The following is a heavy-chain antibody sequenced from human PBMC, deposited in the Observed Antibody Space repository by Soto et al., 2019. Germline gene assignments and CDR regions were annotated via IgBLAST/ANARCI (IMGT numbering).Heavy chain of an antibody. CDR1: GGTFSSYP. D-gene: IGHD1-1*01. V-gene: IGHV1-69*06. Sequence: QVQLVQSGAEVKRPGSSVQVSCKASGGTFSSYPISWVRQAPGQGLEWMGGTNGNLGTGNYAQKFRGRLTMTTDISTTTAYMELSSLTSGDTAVDYCASRDSPGFLRYGDNWGQGTLVTVSS. CDR3: ASRDSPGFLRYGDN. CDR2: TNGNLGTG. J-gene: IGHJ4*02.